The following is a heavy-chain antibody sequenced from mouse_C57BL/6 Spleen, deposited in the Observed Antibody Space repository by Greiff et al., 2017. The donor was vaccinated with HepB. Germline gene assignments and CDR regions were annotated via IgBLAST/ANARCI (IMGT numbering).Heavy chain of an antibody. Sequence: VQLQQSGPELVKPGASVKLSCKASGYTFISYDINWVKQRPGQGLEWIGWIYPRDGSTKYNEKFKGKATLTVDTSSSTAYMELHSLTSEDSAVYVCARRFITTVVAEDYWGQGTTLTVSS. J-gene: IGHJ2*01. CDR2: IYPRDGST. CDR1: GYTFISYD. V-gene: IGHV1-85*01. CDR3: ARRFITTVVAEDY. D-gene: IGHD1-1*01.